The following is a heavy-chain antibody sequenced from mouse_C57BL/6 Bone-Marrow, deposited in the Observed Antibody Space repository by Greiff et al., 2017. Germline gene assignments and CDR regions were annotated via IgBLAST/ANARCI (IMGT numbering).Heavy chain of an antibody. Sequence: QVHVKQSGAELVRPGTSVKVSCKASGYAFTNYLIEWVKQRPGQGLEWIGVINPGSGGTNYNEKFKGKATLTADKSSSTAYMQLSSLTSEDSAVYFCARSGDSSGYWFAYWGQGTLVTVSA. D-gene: IGHD3-2*02. J-gene: IGHJ3*01. V-gene: IGHV1-54*01. CDR3: ARSGDSSGYWFAY. CDR1: GYAFTNYL. CDR2: INPGSGGT.